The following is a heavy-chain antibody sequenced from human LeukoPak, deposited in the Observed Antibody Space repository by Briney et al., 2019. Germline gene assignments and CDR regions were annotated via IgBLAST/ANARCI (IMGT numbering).Heavy chain of an antibody. Sequence: ASRKVSCKASGYTLTGYYMHWVRQAPGQGLEWMGWINPHSGGTNYAQKFQGRVTMTRDTSISTAYMELSRLGSDDTAVYYCARDGASGYLADYWGQGTLVTVSS. V-gene: IGHV1-2*02. CDR2: INPHSGGT. CDR1: GYTLTGYY. J-gene: IGHJ4*02. D-gene: IGHD3-3*01. CDR3: ARDGASGYLADY.